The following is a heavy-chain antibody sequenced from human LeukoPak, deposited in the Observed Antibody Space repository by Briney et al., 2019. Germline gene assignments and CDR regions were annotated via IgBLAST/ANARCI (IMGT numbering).Heavy chain of an antibody. J-gene: IGHJ5*02. CDR3: VGFGVVIPNWFDP. D-gene: IGHD3-3*01. CDR1: GFTFSSYS. CDR2: ISSSSSYI. V-gene: IGHV3-21*01. Sequence: GGSLRLSCAASGFTFSSYSMNWVRQAPGKGLEWVSSISSSSSYIYYADSVKGRFTISRDNAKNSLYLQMSSLRAEDTAVYYCVGFGVVIPNWFDPWGQGTLVTVSS.